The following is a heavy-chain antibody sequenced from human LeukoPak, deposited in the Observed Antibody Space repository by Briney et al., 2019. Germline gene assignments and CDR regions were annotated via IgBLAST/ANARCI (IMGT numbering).Heavy chain of an antibody. V-gene: IGHV1-24*01. CDR1: GYTLTELS. D-gene: IGHD3-3*01. CDR2: FDPEDGET. Sequence: ASVKVSCKVSGYTLTELSMHWVRQAPGKGLEWMGGFDPEDGETIYAQKFQGRVTMTEDTSTDTAYMELSSLRSEDTAVYYCATIWESHSPLDYWGQGTLVTVSS. CDR3: ATIWESHSPLDY. J-gene: IGHJ4*02.